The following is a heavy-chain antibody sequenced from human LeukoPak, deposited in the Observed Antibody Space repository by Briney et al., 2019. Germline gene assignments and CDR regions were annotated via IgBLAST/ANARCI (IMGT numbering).Heavy chain of an antibody. CDR3: AGGDRYYYHYTGSYALDV. CDR2: IYLYGTT. CDR1: IGSISSSKW. D-gene: IGHD3-22*01. Sequence: SETLSLTCSVSIGSISSSKWWSWVRQSPVKGLEWIGEIYLYGTTNYNPSFTSRVTMSVDRSRNQFSLKLTSVTAADTAVYYCAGGDRYYYHYTGSYALDVWGQGTRVTVSS. J-gene: IGHJ3*01. V-gene: IGHV4-4*02.